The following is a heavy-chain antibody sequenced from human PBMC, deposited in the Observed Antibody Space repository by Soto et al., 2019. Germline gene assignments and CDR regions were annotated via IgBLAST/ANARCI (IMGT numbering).Heavy chain of an antibody. D-gene: IGHD2-15*01. J-gene: IGHJ6*03. CDR1: GFTFSSYS. CDR2: ISSSSSYI. CDR3: ARDVVVVAATPPDYYYYYMDV. V-gene: IGHV3-21*01. Sequence: GSLRLSCAASGFTFSSYSMNCVRQAPGKGLEWVSSISSSSSYIYYADSVKGRFTISRDNAKNSLYLQMNSLRAEDTAVYYCARDVVVVAATPPDYYYYYMDVWGKGTTVTVSS.